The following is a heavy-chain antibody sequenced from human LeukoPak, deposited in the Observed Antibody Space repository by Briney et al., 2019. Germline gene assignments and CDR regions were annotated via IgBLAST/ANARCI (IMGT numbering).Heavy chain of an antibody. CDR1: GGTFSSYA. CDR3: ARRDGYRSSTSCYMSSESFDY. D-gene: IGHD2-2*02. CDR2: IIPIFGTA. V-gene: IGHV1-69*05. J-gene: IGHJ4*02. Sequence: SVKVSCKASGGTFSSYAISWVRQAPGQGLEWMGRIIPIFGTANYAQKFQGRVTITTDESTSTAYMELSSLRSEDTAVYYCARRDGYRSSTSCYMSSESFDYWGQGTLVTVSS.